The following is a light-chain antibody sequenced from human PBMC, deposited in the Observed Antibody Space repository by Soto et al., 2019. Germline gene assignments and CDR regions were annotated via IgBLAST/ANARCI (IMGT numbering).Light chain of an antibody. CDR1: RSVSSK. CDR3: QHYSTWLWT. J-gene: IGKJ1*01. Sequence: EIVMTQSPATLSVSPGEGTTLSCRTSRSVSSKLAWYQQKPGQGPRLLIYGASTRATGIPARFSGSGSGTEFTLTISNLQSEDFAVYYCQHYSTWLWTFGQGTKVEIK. V-gene: IGKV3-15*01. CDR2: GAS.